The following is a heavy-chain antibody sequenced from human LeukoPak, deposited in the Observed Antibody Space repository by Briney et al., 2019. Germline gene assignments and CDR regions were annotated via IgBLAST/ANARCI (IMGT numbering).Heavy chain of an antibody. J-gene: IGHJ6*03. V-gene: IGHV7-4-1*02. CDR1: GYTFTTYV. Sequence: RASVKVSCKASGYTFTTYVMNWVRQAPGQGLEWMGWINTNTGNPTYAQGFTGRFVFSLDTSVSTAYLQISSLKAEDTAVYYCARMTQKDYYYYYMDVWGKGTTVTVSS. CDR3: ARMTQKDYYYYYMDV. CDR2: INTNTGNP.